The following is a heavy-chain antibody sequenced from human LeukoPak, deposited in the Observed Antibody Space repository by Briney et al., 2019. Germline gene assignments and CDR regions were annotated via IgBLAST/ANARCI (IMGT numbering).Heavy chain of an antibody. Sequence: ASVKVSCNASGGTFSSYAISWVRQAPGQGLEWMGGIIPIFGTANYAQKFQGRVTITTDESTSTAYMELSSLRSEDTAVYYCATLVTTVTTGGSWGQGTLVTVSS. V-gene: IGHV1-69*05. J-gene: IGHJ4*02. CDR1: GGTFSSYA. D-gene: IGHD4-17*01. CDR2: IIPIFGTA. CDR3: ATLVTTVTTGGS.